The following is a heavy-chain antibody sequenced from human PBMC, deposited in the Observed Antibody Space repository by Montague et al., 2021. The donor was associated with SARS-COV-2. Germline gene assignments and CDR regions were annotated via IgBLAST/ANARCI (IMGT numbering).Heavy chain of an antibody. D-gene: IGHD3-10*01. Sequence: SETLSLTCTVSGGSVSSSPYYWGWIRPPPGMGLEWVGSISYSGRTXFXXXXKXRLTISVASSENQFSLRLSSVTAADTAVYYCASSYYYGSGTYVYNYYMDVWGKGTTVTVSS. J-gene: IGHJ6*03. V-gene: IGHV4-39*01. CDR1: GGSVSSSPYY. CDR2: ISYSGRT. CDR3: ASSYYYGSGTYVYNYYMDV.